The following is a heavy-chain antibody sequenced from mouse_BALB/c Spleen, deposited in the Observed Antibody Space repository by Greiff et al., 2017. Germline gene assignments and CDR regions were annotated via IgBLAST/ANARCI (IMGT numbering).Heavy chain of an antibody. V-gene: IGHV1-9*01. Sequence: LQESGAELMKPGASVKISCKATGYTFSSYWIEWVKQRPGHGLEWIGEILPGSGSTNYNEKFKGKATFTADTSTNTAYMQLSSLTSEDSAVYYCARSYYYGSKGFDYWGQGTTLTVSS. CDR3: ARSYYYGSKGFDY. CDR1: GYTFSSYW. CDR2: ILPGSGST. D-gene: IGHD1-1*01. J-gene: IGHJ2*01.